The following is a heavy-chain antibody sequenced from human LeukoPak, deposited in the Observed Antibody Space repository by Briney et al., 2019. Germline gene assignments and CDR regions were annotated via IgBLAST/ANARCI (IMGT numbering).Heavy chain of an antibody. J-gene: IGHJ4*02. V-gene: IGHV4-4*07. D-gene: IGHD3-10*01. Sequence: PSETLSLTCTVSGGSISSYYWNWIRQPAGKGLEWIGRIYSSGITNYNPSLKSRVTISVDTSKNQFSLKLSSVTAADTAVYYCARRDYGSGSYDYWGQGTLVTVSS. CDR2: IYSSGIT. CDR1: GGSISSYY. CDR3: ARRDYGSGSYDY.